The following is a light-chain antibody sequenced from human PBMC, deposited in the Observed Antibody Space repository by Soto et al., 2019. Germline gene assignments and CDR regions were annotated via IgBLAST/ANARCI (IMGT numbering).Light chain of an antibody. V-gene: IGKV3-20*01. Sequence: EIVLTQSPGTLSLSPGEGATLSCRASQSIVANYLAWYQQKPGQSPRLLIYGVSSRATGIPDRFSGSGSRTDFTLTINRLEPEDSAVYYCKQYGSSPGTFGQGTKVEIK. CDR1: QSIVANY. J-gene: IGKJ1*01. CDR3: KQYGSSPGT. CDR2: GVS.